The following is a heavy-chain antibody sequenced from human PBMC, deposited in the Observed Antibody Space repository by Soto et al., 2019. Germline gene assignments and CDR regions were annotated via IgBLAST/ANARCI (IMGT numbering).Heavy chain of an antibody. CDR1: GYTFTSYG. Sequence: QVQLVQSGAEVKKPGASVKVSCKASGYTFTSYGISWVRQAPGQGLEWMGWISAYNGNTNYAQKLQGRVTMTTDTSKSTTYWGRGGTRSADRAVFYWARPPQPNCEIWLVNLKGIAYGAQGPVVPVS. D-gene: IGHD2-2*01. CDR3: ARPPQPNCEIWLVNLKGIAY. CDR2: ISAYNGNT. J-gene: IGHJ4*02. V-gene: IGHV1-18*01.